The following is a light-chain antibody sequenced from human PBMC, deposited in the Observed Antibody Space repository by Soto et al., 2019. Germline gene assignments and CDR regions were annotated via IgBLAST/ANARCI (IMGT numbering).Light chain of an antibody. CDR1: QTVNSRH. CDR2: GAS. V-gene: IGKV3-20*01. Sequence: ESLLTQSPGTLSLSPGERATLSCRASQTVNSRHLNWYQHKPGQAPRLLIYGASIRAAGIPDRFSGSRAGADFSLNITRLEPEDSAVYYCQQFDGSRPAFTFGQGTKVEIK. J-gene: IGKJ2*01. CDR3: QQFDGSRPAFT.